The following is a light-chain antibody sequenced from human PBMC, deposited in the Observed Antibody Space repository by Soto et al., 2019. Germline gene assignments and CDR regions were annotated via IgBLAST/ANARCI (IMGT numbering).Light chain of an antibody. Sequence: EIVLTQSPGTLSLSPGERATLSCRAIQTFSTSYLAWYQQKPGQAPRLLIYGSSSRATGIPDRFSGHGSGTDFTLTISRLEPEDFAVYYCQQYNNWPPWTFGQGTRLEIK. J-gene: IGKJ5*01. CDR1: QTFSTSY. CDR2: GSS. CDR3: QQYNNWPPWT. V-gene: IGKV3-20*01.